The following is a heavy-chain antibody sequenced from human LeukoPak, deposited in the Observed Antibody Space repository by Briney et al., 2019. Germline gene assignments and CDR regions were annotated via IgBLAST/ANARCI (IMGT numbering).Heavy chain of an antibody. D-gene: IGHD3-22*01. CDR2: IKSKTDGGTT. Sequence: GGSLRLSCAASGFTFSNAWMSWVRQAPGKGLEWVGRIKSKTDGGTTDYAAPVKGRFTISRDDSKTTLYLQMNSLKTEDTAVYYCTTGPGGDYYDSSGYYYGNFDYWGQGTLVTVSS. CDR1: GFTFSNAW. CDR3: TTGPGGDYYDSSGYYYGNFDY. V-gene: IGHV3-15*01. J-gene: IGHJ4*02.